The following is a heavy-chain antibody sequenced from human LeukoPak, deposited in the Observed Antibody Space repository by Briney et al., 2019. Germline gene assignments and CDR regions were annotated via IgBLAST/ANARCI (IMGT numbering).Heavy chain of an antibody. CDR1: GFTFSSYG. J-gene: IGHJ5*02. Sequence: GSLRLSCAASGFTFSSYGVHWVRQAPGKGLEWIGEINHSGSTNYNPSLKSRVTISVDTSKNQFSLKLSSVTAADTAVYYCARDTVTTNWFDPWGQGTLVTVSS. CDR2: INHSGST. CDR3: ARDTVTTNWFDP. D-gene: IGHD4-17*01. V-gene: IGHV4-34*01.